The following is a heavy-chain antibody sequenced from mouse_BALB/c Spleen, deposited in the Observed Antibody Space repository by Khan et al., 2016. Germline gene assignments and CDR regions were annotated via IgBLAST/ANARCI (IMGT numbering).Heavy chain of an antibody. CDR2: ILPGSGST. CDR1: GYTFSSYW. Sequence: VQLQESGAELMKPGASVKISCKATGYTFSSYWIEWVKQRPGHGLEWIGEILPGSGSTNYNEKFRGKATFTADTSSNTAYMQLSSLTSEDSAVHYCARTDRRRYFDYWGQGTTLTVSS. V-gene: IGHV1-9*01. CDR3: ARTDRRRYFDY. J-gene: IGHJ2*01.